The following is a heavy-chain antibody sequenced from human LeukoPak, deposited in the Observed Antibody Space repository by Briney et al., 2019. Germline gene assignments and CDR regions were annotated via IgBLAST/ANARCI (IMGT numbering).Heavy chain of an antibody. J-gene: IGHJ4*02. CDR2: INPNNGGT. CDR1: GYTLTDYY. V-gene: IGHV1-2*04. Sequence: ASVQVSCKASGYTLTDYYLHWVRQAPGQGLAWMGWINPNNGGTNYAQNFQGWGTMTRDTSISTAYMELSRLRSDDTAVYYCATSGGYGNYFDYWGQGTLVTVSS. CDR3: ATSGGYGNYFDY. D-gene: IGHD1-26*01.